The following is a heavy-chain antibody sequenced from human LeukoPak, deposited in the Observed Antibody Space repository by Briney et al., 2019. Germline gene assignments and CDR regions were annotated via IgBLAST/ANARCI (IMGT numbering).Heavy chain of an antibody. J-gene: IGHJ4*02. D-gene: IGHD4-17*01. CDR1: GFIFSNYG. V-gene: IGHV3-64D*06. CDR3: VRVNDYGDRNLYYFGY. Sequence: PGGSLRLSCSASGFIFSNYGMYWVRQAPGKGLEFGSAISSDGDNTFYADSVKGRFTISRDNSKNTPYLQTSSLRGEDTAVYYCVRVNDYGDRNLYYFGYWGQGTLVTVSS. CDR2: ISSDGDNT.